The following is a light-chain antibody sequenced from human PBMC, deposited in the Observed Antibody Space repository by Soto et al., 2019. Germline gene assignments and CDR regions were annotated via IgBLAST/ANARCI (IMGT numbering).Light chain of an antibody. V-gene: IGKV3-20*01. CDR1: QSVDNSH. CDR3: QQSYSTPPYT. Sequence: ETVLTQSPGTLYFSPGERATLSCRASQSVDNSHVAWYQQRRGLPPRLLIYGASNRATGIPDRFSGSGSGADFTLTISRLEPEDFATYYCQQSYSTPPYTFGQGTKLEIK. CDR2: GAS. J-gene: IGKJ2*01.